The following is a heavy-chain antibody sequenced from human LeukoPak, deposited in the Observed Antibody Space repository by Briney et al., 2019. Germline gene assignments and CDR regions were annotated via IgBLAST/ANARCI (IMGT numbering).Heavy chain of an antibody. D-gene: IGHD3-9*01. V-gene: IGHV3-30-3*01. CDR2: ISYDGSNK. CDR3: ARDHPYYDILTSYYKYYYYGMDV. CDR1: GFTFSSYA. J-gene: IGHJ6*02. Sequence: QPGGSLRLSCAASGFTFSSYAMHWVRQAPGKGLEWVAVISYDGSNKYYADSVEGRFTISRDNSKNTLYLQMNSLRAEDTAVYYCARDHPYYDILTSYYKYYYYGMDVWGQGTTVTVSS.